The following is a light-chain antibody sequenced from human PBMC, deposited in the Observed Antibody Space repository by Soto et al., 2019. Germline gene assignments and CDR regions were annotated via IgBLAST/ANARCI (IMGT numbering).Light chain of an antibody. Sequence: EIVLTQSPGTLSLSPGERATVSCRASQSVNSGHIAWYQQKPGQAPRLLMYAAFRRSTGTPDRFSGSGSGTDFTLTISRLEPDDFAIYYCQQYGDSPAFGQGTKLEI. V-gene: IGKV3-20*01. CDR3: QQYGDSPA. CDR2: AAF. J-gene: IGKJ1*01. CDR1: QSVNSGH.